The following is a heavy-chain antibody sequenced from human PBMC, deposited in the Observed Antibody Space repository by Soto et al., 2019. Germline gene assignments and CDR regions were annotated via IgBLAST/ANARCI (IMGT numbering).Heavy chain of an antibody. CDR3: AKGYTLVDTTIPLDF. D-gene: IGHD5-18*01. CDR2: ISYDGSNA. V-gene: IGHV3-30*18. CDR1: GFTFISYG. Sequence: GGSLRLSCAASGFTFISYGIHWVRQAPGKGLEWVAVISYDGSNADYADSVKGRFTISRDNSKNTVYLHMDSLRTEDTAVYYCAKGYTLVDTTIPLDFWGQGALVTVSS. J-gene: IGHJ4*02.